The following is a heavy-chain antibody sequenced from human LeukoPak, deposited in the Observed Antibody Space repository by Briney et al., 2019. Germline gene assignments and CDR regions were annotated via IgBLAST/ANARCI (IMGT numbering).Heavy chain of an antibody. CDR1: GGTFSSYA. Sequence: ASVKVSCKASGGTFSSYAISWVRQAPGQGLEWMGWISAYNGNTNYAQKLQGRVTMTTDTSTSTAYMELRSLRSDDTAVYYCARGLGSSGWYAIDYWGQGTLVTVSS. D-gene: IGHD6-19*01. CDR3: ARGLGSSGWYAIDY. J-gene: IGHJ4*02. V-gene: IGHV1-18*01. CDR2: ISAYNGNT.